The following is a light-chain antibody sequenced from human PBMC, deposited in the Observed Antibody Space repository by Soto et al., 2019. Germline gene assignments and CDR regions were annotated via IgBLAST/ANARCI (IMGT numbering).Light chain of an antibody. Sequence: QSVLTQPPSVSGAPGQRGTISCTGSSSNIGAGYDVHWYQQLPGTAPKLLISDNNNRPSGVPDRFSGSKSGTSASLAITGLQAEDEADYYCQSYDSSLGGGVFGTGTKVTVL. CDR3: QSYDSSLGGGV. J-gene: IGLJ1*01. V-gene: IGLV1-40*01. CDR1: SSNIGAGYD. CDR2: DNN.